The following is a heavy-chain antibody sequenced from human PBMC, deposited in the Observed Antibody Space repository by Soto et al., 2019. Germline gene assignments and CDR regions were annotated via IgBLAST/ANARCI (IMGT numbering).Heavy chain of an antibody. CDR1: GGSISSSNW. V-gene: IGHV4-4*02. Sequence: QVQLQESGPGLVKPSGTLSLTCAVSGGSISSSNWWSWVRQPPGKGLEWIGEIYHSGSTNYNPSLKSRVTRSVDKSKTQFSLKLSSVTAADTAVYYCARVEARYCSGGSCYSGGWFDPWGQGTLVTVSS. CDR3: ARVEARYCSGGSCYSGGWFDP. J-gene: IGHJ5*02. D-gene: IGHD2-15*01. CDR2: IYHSGST.